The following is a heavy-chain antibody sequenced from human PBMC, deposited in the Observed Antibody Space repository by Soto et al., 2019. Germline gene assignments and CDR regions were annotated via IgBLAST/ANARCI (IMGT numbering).Heavy chain of an antibody. J-gene: IGHJ6*03. CDR1: GFTFSSYG. CDR3: AKVGYDYRYGNYYYYYYMDV. D-gene: IGHD4-4*01. CDR2: ISYDGSNK. Sequence: TGGSLRLSCAASGFTFSSYGMHWVRQAPGKGLEWVAVISYDGSNKYYADSVKGRFTISRDNSKNTLFLQMNSLRADDTAVYYCAKVGYDYRYGNYYYYYYMDVWGKGTTVTVSS. V-gene: IGHV3-30*18.